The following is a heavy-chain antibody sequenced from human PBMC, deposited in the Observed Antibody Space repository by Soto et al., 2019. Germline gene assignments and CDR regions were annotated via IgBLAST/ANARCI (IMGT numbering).Heavy chain of an antibody. D-gene: IGHD1-7*01. J-gene: IGHJ5*02. CDR3: PRAPRTKTDRPWFEP. CDR1: GYTFTSYG. CDR2: ISAYNGNT. Sequence: ASVNVSCKASGYTFTSYGISWVRQAPGQGLEWMGWISAYNGNTNYAQKLQGRVTMTTDTSTSTAYMELRSLRSDDTAVYYSPRAPRTKTDRPWFEPWGQGTRGTASS. V-gene: IGHV1-18*04.